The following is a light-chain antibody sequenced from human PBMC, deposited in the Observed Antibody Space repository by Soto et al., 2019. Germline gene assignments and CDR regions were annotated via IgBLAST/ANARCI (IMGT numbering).Light chain of an antibody. CDR3: QHYNSYSEA. V-gene: IGKV1-5*03. CDR2: KAS. J-gene: IGKJ1*01. Sequence: DIHMTHSPSTLSGSVGDRVTITCRASQTISSWLAWYQQKPGKAPKLLISKASTLKRGVRSTFSGSGSGAEFTLTISSLQPDDFATYYCQHYNSYSEAYGQGTKGELK. CDR1: QTISSW.